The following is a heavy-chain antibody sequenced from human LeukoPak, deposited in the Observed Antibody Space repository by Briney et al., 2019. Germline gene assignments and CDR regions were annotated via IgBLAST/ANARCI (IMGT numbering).Heavy chain of an antibody. V-gene: IGHV4-39*01. D-gene: IGHD3-10*01. CDR2: IYYSGST. Sequence: SETLSLTCTVSGGSISSSSYYWGWIRQPPGKGLEWIGSIYYSGSTYYNPSLKSRVTISVDTSKNQFSLKLSSVTAADTAVYYCAQEIWFGELPPMSPNNWFDPWGQGTLVTVSS. CDR3: AQEIWFGELPPMSPNNWFDP. CDR1: GGSISSSSYY. J-gene: IGHJ5*02.